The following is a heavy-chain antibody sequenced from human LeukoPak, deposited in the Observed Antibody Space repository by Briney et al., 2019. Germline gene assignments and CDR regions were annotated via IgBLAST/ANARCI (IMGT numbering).Heavy chain of an antibody. J-gene: IGHJ4*02. D-gene: IGHD2-15*01. CDR3: ARAYCSGGSCYSCFDY. Sequence: PSETLSLTCAVSAGSISSYHWSWLRPPAGKGREWIGRIYTSWSSNYSPSLKSRVPMSVDTSKNQFSLMLNSVTAADSAVYYCARAYCSGGSCYSCFDYGGQGTLVSVSP. CDR2: IYTSWSS. CDR1: AGSISSYH. V-gene: IGHV4-4*07.